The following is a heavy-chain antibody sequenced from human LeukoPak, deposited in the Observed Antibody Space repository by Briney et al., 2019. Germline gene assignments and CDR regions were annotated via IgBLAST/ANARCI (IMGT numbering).Heavy chain of an antibody. Sequence: PGGSLRLSCTASGFTFGDYAMSWVRQAPGKGLEWVGFIRSKAYGGTTEYAASVKGRFTISRDDSKSIAYLQMNSLKTEDTAVYYCTIILDTAMVPYDYWGQGTLVTVSS. D-gene: IGHD5-18*01. CDR2: IRSKAYGGTT. CDR3: TIILDTAMVPYDY. V-gene: IGHV3-49*04. J-gene: IGHJ4*02. CDR1: GFTFGDYA.